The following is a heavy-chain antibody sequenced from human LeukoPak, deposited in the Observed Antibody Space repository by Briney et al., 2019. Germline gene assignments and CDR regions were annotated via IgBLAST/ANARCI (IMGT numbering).Heavy chain of an antibody. J-gene: IGHJ6*02. V-gene: IGHV3-21*01. Sequence: GGSLRLSCAASGFTFSSYWMNLFRQAPGKGLEWVSSISSSSSYIYYADSVKGRFTISRDNAKNSLYLQMNSLRAEDTAVYYCARDSRTLEYSSSSDYYYGMDVWGQGTTVTVSS. D-gene: IGHD6-6*01. CDR3: ARDSRTLEYSSSSDYYYGMDV. CDR2: ISSSSSYI. CDR1: GFTFSSYW.